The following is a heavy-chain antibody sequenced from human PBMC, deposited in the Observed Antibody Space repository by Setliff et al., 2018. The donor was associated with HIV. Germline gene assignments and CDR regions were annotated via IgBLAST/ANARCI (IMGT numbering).Heavy chain of an antibody. J-gene: IGHJ3*02. CDR3: AKTSVGATGLYAFDI. D-gene: IGHD1-26*01. CDR1: GGSIGSGSHY. V-gene: IGHV4-61*09. Sequence: TLSLTCTVSGGSIGSGSHYWSWIRQPAGKGREWIGHIYTTGSTNYNPSLKSRVTISADTSNNQFSLRLTSMTAADTAVYYCAKTSVGATGLYAFDIWGQGTMVTVSS. CDR2: IYTTGST.